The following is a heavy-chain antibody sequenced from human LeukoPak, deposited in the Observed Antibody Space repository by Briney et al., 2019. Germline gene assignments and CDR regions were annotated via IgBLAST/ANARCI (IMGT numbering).Heavy chain of an antibody. D-gene: IGHD2-15*01. CDR3: AKVVTRSPWSGPTDY. CDR1: GFTLDDYA. CDR2: ISWNTGII. J-gene: IGHJ4*02. V-gene: IGHV3-9*01. Sequence: PGGSLRLSCAVSGFTLDDYAIHWVRHAPGKGLEGVSGISWNTGIIGYADSVKGRFTISRDNAKKSVYLEMNSLRIEDTALYYCAKVVTRSPWSGPTDYWRQGTLVSVSS.